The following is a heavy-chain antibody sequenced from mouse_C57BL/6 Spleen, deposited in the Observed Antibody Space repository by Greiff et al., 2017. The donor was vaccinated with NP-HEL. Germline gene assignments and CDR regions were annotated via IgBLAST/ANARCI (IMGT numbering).Heavy chain of an antibody. CDR1: GFTFSSYG. V-gene: IGHV5-6*01. Sequence: EVMLVESGGDLVKPGGSLKLSCEASGFTFSSYGMSWVRQTQDKSLEWVATISSGGGYTYYQDSVKGRVTIARENAKKTLYQQMSSLKSEDTAMYYCARQEDWYFDVWGTGTTVTVSS. CDR2: ISSGGGYT. J-gene: IGHJ1*03. CDR3: ARQEDWYFDV.